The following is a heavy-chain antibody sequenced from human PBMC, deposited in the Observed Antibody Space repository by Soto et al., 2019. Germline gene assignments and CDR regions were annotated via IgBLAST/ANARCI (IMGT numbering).Heavy chain of an antibody. J-gene: IGHJ6*02. Sequence: QVQLVQSGAEVKKPGSSVKVSCTASGGTFSSYAISWVRQAPGQGLEWMGGIIPIFGTANYAQKFQGRVTITADESTSTAYMELSSLRSEDTAVYYCANSLFLPGEVRFGYSYYYYGMDVWGQGTTVTVSS. V-gene: IGHV1-69*01. CDR3: ANSLFLPGEVRFGYSYYYYGMDV. CDR2: IIPIFGTA. CDR1: GGTFSSYA. D-gene: IGHD5-18*01.